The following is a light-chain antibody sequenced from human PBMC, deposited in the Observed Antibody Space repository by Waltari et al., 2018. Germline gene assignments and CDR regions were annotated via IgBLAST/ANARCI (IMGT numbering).Light chain of an antibody. V-gene: IGLV2-14*01. Sequence: QSALTQPASVSGSPGQSITISCTGTRSDVGAYNYVSWYQQHPGKAPTLMIYDVSNRPSGVSNRFSGSKSGNTASLTISGLQAEDEADYFCSSYTTSSTLVFGGGTQLTVL. CDR2: DVS. J-gene: IGLJ7*01. CDR1: RSDVGAYNY. CDR3: SSYTTSSTLV.